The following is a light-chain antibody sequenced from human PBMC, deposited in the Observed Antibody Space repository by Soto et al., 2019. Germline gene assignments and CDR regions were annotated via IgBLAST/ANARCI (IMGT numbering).Light chain of an antibody. CDR1: SSNIGAGSD. V-gene: IGLV1-40*01. Sequence: QSVLTQPPSVSGAPGQRDTISCTGSSSNIGAGSDVYWYQQLPGTAPKLLIYANNNRPAGFPDRFSGSKSGTSASLAITGLQDEDEADYYCQSYDSSLSGYVVFGGGTQLTVL. CDR3: QSYDSSLSGYVV. CDR2: ANN. J-gene: IGLJ2*01.